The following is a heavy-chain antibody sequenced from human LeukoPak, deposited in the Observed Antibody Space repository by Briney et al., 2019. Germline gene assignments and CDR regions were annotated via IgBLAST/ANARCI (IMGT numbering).Heavy chain of an antibody. CDR1: GGSISSSSYY. Sequence: PSETLSLTCTVSGGSISSSSYYWGWVRQAPGKGLEWVSSISSSSSYIYYDDSVKGRFTISRDNAKNSLYLQMNSLRAEDTAVYYCARQEGSGYYYADYWGQGTLVTVSS. CDR2: ISSSSSYI. D-gene: IGHD3-22*01. V-gene: IGHV3-21*01. CDR3: ARQEGSGYYYADY. J-gene: IGHJ4*02.